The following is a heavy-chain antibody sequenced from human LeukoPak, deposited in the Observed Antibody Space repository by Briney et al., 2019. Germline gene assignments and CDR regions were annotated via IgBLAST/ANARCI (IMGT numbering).Heavy chain of an antibody. D-gene: IGHD2-2*01. Sequence: SETLSLTCAVYGGSFSGYYWSWIRQPPGKGLEWIGEINHSGSTNYNPSLKSRVTISVDTSKNQFSLKLSSVTAADTAVYYCARVSPRYCSSTSCYGMDVWGQGTTVTVSS. V-gene: IGHV4-34*01. CDR2: INHSGST. CDR3: ARVSPRYCSSTSCYGMDV. J-gene: IGHJ6*02. CDR1: GGSFSGYY.